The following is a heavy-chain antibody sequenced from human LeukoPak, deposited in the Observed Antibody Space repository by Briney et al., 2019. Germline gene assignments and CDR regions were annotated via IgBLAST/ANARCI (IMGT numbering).Heavy chain of an antibody. CDR1: GGSISRYY. D-gene: IGHD6-13*01. J-gene: IGHJ5*02. Sequence: NPSETLSLTCTVSGGSISRYYWNWIRQPPGERLEWIGWIHYSGSTAYNPSLESRVTISVDTSKNQFSLKLSSVTAADTAVYYCARYGIAAASPHNWFDPWGQGTLVTVSS. CDR2: IHYSGST. CDR3: ARYGIAAASPHNWFDP. V-gene: IGHV4-59*08.